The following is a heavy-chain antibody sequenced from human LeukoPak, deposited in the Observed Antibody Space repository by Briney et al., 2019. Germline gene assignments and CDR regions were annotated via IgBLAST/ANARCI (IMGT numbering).Heavy chain of an antibody. V-gene: IGHV1-69*05. D-gene: IGHD6-13*01. CDR3: AREGIAAASDPKNWFDP. CDR2: IIPIFGTA. J-gene: IGHJ5*02. Sequence: GASVKVSCKASGYTFTSYYMHWVRQAPGQGLEWMGGIIPIFGTANYAQKFQGRVTITTDESTSTAYMELSSLRSEDTAVYYCAREGIAAASDPKNWFDPWGQGTLVTVSS. CDR1: GYTFTSYY.